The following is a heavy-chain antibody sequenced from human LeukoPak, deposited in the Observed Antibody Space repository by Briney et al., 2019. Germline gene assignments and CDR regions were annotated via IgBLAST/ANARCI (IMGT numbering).Heavy chain of an antibody. CDR3: ARLIYGGNPNDAFDI. V-gene: IGHV4-38-2*02. CDR2: IYHSGST. D-gene: IGHD4-23*01. Sequence: SETLSLTCTVSGYSISSGYYWGWIRQPPGKGLEWIGSIYHSGSTCYNPSLKSRVTISVDTSKNQFPLKLSSVTAADTAVYYCARLIYGGNPNDAFDIWGQGTMVTVSS. J-gene: IGHJ3*02. CDR1: GYSISSGYY.